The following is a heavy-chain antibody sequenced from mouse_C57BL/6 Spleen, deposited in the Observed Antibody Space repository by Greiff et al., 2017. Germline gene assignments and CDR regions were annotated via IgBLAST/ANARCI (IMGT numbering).Heavy chain of an antibody. J-gene: IGHJ1*03. CDR2: LHPSDSDT. CDR1: GYTFTSYW. D-gene: IGHD4-1*01. Sequence: QVQLQQPGAELVKPGASVKVSCKASGYTFTSYWMHWVKQRPGQGLEWIGRLHPSDSDTNYNQKFKGKATLTVDKPSSTAYMQLSSLTSEDSAVYYCAIARTGTWYFDVWGTGTTVTVSS. CDR3: AIARTGTWYFDV. V-gene: IGHV1-74*01.